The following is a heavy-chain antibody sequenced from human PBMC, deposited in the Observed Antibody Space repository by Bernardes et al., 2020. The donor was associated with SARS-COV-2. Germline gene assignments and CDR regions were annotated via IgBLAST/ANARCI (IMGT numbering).Heavy chain of an antibody. J-gene: IGHJ3*02. Sequence: GGSLRLSCAASGFTFSSYAMSWVRQAPGKGLEWVSAIRGNGDTKYYGDSVKGRFTISRDNSENTLYLQMNSLRVEDTAVYYCAKEWDTVPGNAFDIWGHGTLVTVSS. V-gene: IGHV3-23*01. CDR1: GFTFSSYA. CDR3: AKEWDTVPGNAFDI. D-gene: IGHD2-8*01. CDR2: IRGNGDTK.